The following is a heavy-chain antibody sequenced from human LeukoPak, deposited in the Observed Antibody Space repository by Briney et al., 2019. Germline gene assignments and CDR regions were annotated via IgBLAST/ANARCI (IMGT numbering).Heavy chain of an antibody. Sequence: ETPCLSPTVSGGAISGYNWSWVPERPRKRLEWIGRIYTSGSTNYNPSLKSRVTMSVDTSKNQLSLKLSSVTAADTAVYYCARDDLTAFDYWGQGTLVTVSS. V-gene: IGHV4-4*07. D-gene: IGHD1-20*01. CDR2: IYTSGST. CDR3: ARDDLTAFDY. J-gene: IGHJ4*02. CDR1: GGAISGYN.